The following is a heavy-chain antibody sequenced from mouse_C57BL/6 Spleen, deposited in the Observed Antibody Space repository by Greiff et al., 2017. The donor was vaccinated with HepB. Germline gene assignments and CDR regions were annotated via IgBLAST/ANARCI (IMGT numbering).Heavy chain of an antibody. D-gene: IGHD1-1*01. CDR3: AKSPFITTVVAYYFDY. J-gene: IGHJ2*01. Sequence: EVQRVESGGGLVKPGGSLKLSCAASGFTFSSYAMSWVRQTPEKRLEWVATISDGGSYTYYPDNVKGRFTISRDNAKNNLYLQMSHLKSEDTAMYYCAKSPFITTVVAYYFDYWGQGTTLTVSS. CDR2: ISDGGSYT. V-gene: IGHV5-4*01. CDR1: GFTFSSYA.